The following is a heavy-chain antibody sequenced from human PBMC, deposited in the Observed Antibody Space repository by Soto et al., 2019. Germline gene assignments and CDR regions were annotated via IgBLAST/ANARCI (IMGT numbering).Heavy chain of an antibody. Sequence: GGSLRLSCAASGFTFSSYAMSWVRQAPGKGLEWVSAISGSGGSTYYADSVKGRFTISRDNSKNTLYLQMNSLRAEDTAVYYCAKRKGSYCSGGSCSTPIGYWGQGTLVTVSS. D-gene: IGHD2-15*01. CDR1: GFTFSSYA. CDR2: ISGSGGST. J-gene: IGHJ4*02. V-gene: IGHV3-23*01. CDR3: AKRKGSYCSGGSCSTPIGY.